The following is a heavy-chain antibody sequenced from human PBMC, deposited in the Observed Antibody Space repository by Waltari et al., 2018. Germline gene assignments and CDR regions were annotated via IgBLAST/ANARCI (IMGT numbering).Heavy chain of an antibody. CDR3: TRNPGY. CDR1: DFFTDYW. V-gene: IGHV3-74*03. CDR2: MKTDGTSI. J-gene: IGHJ4*02. Sequence: EVQLVNSGGGLVQPGGSLRLSCAASDFFTDYWLDWVRQAPGKGLVWVSRMKTDGTSITHADSVKGRFTISRDSAKNTYYLQMNSLRAEDTAVYYCTRNPGYWGQGTLVTVSS.